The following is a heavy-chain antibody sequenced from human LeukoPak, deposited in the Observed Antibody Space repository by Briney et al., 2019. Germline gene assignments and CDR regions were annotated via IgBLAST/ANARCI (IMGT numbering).Heavy chain of an antibody. Sequence: ASVKVSCKASGYTFTAYYIHWVRQVPGQGLEWMGRIDPKSGVTVYAQAFKGRVTMTRDTFIETAYMDLSRLRSDDTAVYHCARDAAVSADIWGQGTLVTVSS. D-gene: IGHD6-19*01. J-gene: IGHJ4*02. CDR3: ARDAAVSADI. V-gene: IGHV1-2*06. CDR1: GYTFTAYY. CDR2: IDPKSGVT.